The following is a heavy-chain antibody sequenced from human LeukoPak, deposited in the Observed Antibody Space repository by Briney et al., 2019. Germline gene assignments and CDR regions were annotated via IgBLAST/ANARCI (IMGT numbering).Heavy chain of an antibody. Sequence: SRDNSKNTLYLQMNSLRAEDTAVYYCAKVPDHPHHDAFDIWGQGTMVTVSS. CDR3: AKVPDHPHHDAFDI. V-gene: IGHV3-30*02. J-gene: IGHJ3*02.